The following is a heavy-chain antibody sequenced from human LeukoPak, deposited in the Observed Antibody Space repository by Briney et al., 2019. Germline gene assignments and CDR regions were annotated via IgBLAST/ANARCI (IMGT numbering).Heavy chain of an antibody. CDR1: GGSFSGYY. Sequence: SETLSLTCAVYGGSFSGYYWSWIRQPPGKGLEWIGEINHSGSTNYNPSLKSRVTISVDTSKNQFSLKLSSVTAADTAVYYCARTRGGMVRFDYWGQGALVTVSS. V-gene: IGHV4-34*01. CDR2: INHSGST. J-gene: IGHJ4*02. D-gene: IGHD3-10*01. CDR3: ARTRGGMVRFDY.